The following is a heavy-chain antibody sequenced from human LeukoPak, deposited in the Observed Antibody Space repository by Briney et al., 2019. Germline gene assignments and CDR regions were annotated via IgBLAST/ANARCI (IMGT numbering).Heavy chain of an antibody. V-gene: IGHV3-48*02. J-gene: IGHJ4*02. D-gene: IGHD2-15*01. CDR3: ARDGCSGGSCLFY. Sequence: GGSLRLSCAASGFTFSTYSMIWVRQAPGKGLEWVSYISGSSSTIYYADSVKGRFTISRDNARNSLYLQMKSLRDEDTDVYYCARDGCSGGSCLFYWGQRTLVT. CDR2: ISGSSSTI. CDR1: GFTFSTYS.